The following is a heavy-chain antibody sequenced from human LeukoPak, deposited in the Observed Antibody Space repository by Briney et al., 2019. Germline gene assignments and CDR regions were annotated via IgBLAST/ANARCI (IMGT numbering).Heavy chain of an antibody. CDR2: IIPIFGTA. D-gene: IGHD2-8*01. Sequence: GASVKVSCKASGGTFSSYAISWVRQAPGQGLEWMGGIIPIFGTANYAQKFQGRVTITADESTSTAYMELSSLRSEDTAVYYCARITCTNGVCYNWFDPWGQGTLVTVSS. J-gene: IGHJ5*02. CDR1: GGTFSSYA. CDR3: ARITCTNGVCYNWFDP. V-gene: IGHV1-69*13.